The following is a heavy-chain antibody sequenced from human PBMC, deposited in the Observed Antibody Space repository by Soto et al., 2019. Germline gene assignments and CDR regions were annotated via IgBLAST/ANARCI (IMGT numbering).Heavy chain of an antibody. J-gene: IGHJ5*02. Sequence: SETLSLTCTVSGGSISSGGYYWSWIRQHPGKGLEWIGYIYYSGSTNYNPSLKSRVTISVDTSKNQLSLKLSSVTAADTAVYYCARDGGGWYGWFDPWGQGTLVTVSS. CDR1: GGSISSGGYY. CDR2: IYYSGST. V-gene: IGHV4-61*08. D-gene: IGHD6-19*01. CDR3: ARDGGGWYGWFDP.